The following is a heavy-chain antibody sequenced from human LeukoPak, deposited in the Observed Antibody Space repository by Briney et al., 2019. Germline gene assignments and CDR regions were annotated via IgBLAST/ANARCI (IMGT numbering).Heavy chain of an antibody. CDR1: GGSIRSSYYY. J-gene: IGHJ4*02. D-gene: IGHD3-22*01. CDR2: IYYSGST. V-gene: IGHV4-31*03. Sequence: PSETLSLTCTVSGGSIRSSYYYWSWIRQHPGKGLEWIGYIYYSGSTYYNPSLKSRVTISVDTSKNQFSLKLSSVTAADTAVYYCARVSGYYYGLDYWGQGTLVTVSS. CDR3: ARVSGYYYGLDY.